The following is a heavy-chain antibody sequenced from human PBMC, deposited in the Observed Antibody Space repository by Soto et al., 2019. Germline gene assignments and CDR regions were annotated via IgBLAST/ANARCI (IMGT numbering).Heavy chain of an antibody. CDR2: ISTHNGNT. V-gene: IGHV1-18*04. CDR1: VFTSSG. CDR3: AREGILGLFDAYDL. D-gene: IGHD3-3*01. J-gene: IGHJ3*01. Sequence: ASVKVSCKASVFTSSGISWVRQAPGQRLEWMGWISTHNGNTIYAQKFQGRVIMTMDTSTTTVYMELRSLRPDDTAVYLCAREGILGLFDAYDLWGQGAMVTVSS.